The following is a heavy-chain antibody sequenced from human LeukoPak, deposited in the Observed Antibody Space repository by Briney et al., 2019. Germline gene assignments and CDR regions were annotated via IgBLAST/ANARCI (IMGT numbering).Heavy chain of an antibody. CDR3: ARGGYEVAAAVLSLGVDY. D-gene: IGHD6-13*01. V-gene: IGHV3-11*04. CDR2: ISSSGSTI. J-gene: IGHJ4*02. CDR1: GFTFSDYY. Sequence: SGGSLTLSCVASGFTFSDYYMSWIRQAPGKGLEWVSYISSSGSTIYYADSVKGRFTISRDNSKNTLYLQMNSLRAEDTAVYYCARGGYEVAAAVLSLGVDYWGQGTLVTVSS.